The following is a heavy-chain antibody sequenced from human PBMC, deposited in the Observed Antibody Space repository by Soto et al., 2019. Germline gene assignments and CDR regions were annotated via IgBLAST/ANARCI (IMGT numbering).Heavy chain of an antibody. V-gene: IGHV1-18*01. CDR2: ISAYNGNT. J-gene: IGHJ4*02. D-gene: IGHD2-15*01. Sequence: QVQLVQSGAEVKKPGASVKVSCKASGYTFTSYGISWVRQAPGQGLEWMGWISAYNGNTNYAQKLQGRVTMTTDTSTSTAYMELRSLRSDDTAVYYCERDWWCSGGSCYESHFDYWGQGTLVTVSS. CDR3: ERDWWCSGGSCYESHFDY. CDR1: GYTFTSYG.